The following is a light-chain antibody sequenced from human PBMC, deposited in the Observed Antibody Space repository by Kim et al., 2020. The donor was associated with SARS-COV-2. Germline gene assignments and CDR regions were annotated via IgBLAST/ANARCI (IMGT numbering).Light chain of an antibody. J-gene: IGLJ2*01. V-gene: IGLV3-9*01. CDR3: QIWDIDTV. CDR2: RNN. CDR1: NIGRKS. Sequence: VSGARGRTAGITCEGNNIGRKSGHWYQQRPGQAPVLVIARNNNRPSEIPERYAGSNSGDTATLTVSRTQAGDEADYYCQIWDIDTVFGGGTQLTVL.